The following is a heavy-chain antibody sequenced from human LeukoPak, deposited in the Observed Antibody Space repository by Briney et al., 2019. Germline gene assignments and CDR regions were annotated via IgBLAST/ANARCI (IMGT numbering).Heavy chain of an antibody. CDR1: GGSINNYY. V-gene: IGHV4-4*07. CDR2: IYTRGST. D-gene: IGHD2-15*01. CDR3: ARGRYCSADICSGGDAFDI. Sequence: SETLSLTCTVPGGSINNYYWSWIRQPAGKGLEWIGRIYTRGSTNYNPSLKSRVTMSVDTSKNQFSLKLSSVTAADTAVYYCARGRYCSADICSGGDAFDIWGQGTMVSVSS. J-gene: IGHJ3*02.